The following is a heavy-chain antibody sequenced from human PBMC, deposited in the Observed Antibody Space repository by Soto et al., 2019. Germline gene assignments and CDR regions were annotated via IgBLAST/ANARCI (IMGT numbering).Heavy chain of an antibody. Sequence: TLSLTCTVSGGSIISYYWSWIRQPPGKGLEWIGYIYYSGSTNYNPSLKSRVTISVDTSKNQFSLKLSSVTAADTAVYYCARDSPRVPMTPVVTPTIWCQGTLVTVSS. V-gene: IGHV4-59*01. D-gene: IGHD2-15*01. J-gene: IGHJ4*02. CDR3: ARDSPRVPMTPVVTPTI. CDR2: IYYSGST. CDR1: GGSIISYY.